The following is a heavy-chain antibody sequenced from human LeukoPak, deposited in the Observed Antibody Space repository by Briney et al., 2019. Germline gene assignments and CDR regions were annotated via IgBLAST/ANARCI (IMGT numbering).Heavy chain of an antibody. CDR2: IIPISGTA. V-gene: IGHV1-69*01. CDR3: ARDIWSIAAAGRGGFDP. J-gene: IGHJ5*02. CDR1: GGTFSSYA. Sequence: ASVKVSCKASGGTFSSYAISWVRQAPGQGLEWMGGIIPISGTANYAQKFQGRVTITADESTSTAYMELSSLRSEDTAVYYCARDIWSIAAAGRGGFDPWGQGTLVTVSS. D-gene: IGHD6-13*01.